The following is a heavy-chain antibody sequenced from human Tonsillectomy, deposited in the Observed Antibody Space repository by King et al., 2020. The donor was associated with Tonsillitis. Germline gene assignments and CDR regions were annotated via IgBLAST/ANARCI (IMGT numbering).Heavy chain of an antibody. CDR1: GFTFSSYA. V-gene: IGHV3-30*04. J-gene: IGHJ4*02. Sequence: HVQLVESGGGVVQPGRSLRLSCAASGFTFSSYAMHWVRQAPGKGLECVAVISYDGSNKYYTDSVKGRFTISRDNSKNTLYLQMNSLIAEDTAVYYCARDLDYYDSSGYFYYWGQGRLVTVSS. CDR3: ARDLDYYDSSGYFYY. D-gene: IGHD3-22*01. CDR2: ISYDGSNK.